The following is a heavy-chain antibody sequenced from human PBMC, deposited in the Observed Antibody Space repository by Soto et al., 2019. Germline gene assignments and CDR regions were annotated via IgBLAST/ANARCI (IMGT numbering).Heavy chain of an antibody. D-gene: IGHD3-3*01. Sequence: GESLKISCKGSGYSFTSYWIGWVRQMPGKGLEWMGIIYPGDSDTRYSPSFQGQVTISADKSISTAYLQWSSLKASDTATYYCAHVPGVGYDFWSGKPRYYYYGMDVWGQGTTVTVSS. CDR2: IYPGDSDT. J-gene: IGHJ6*02. CDR1: GYSFTSYW. CDR3: AHVPGVGYDFWSGKPRYYYYGMDV. V-gene: IGHV5-51*01.